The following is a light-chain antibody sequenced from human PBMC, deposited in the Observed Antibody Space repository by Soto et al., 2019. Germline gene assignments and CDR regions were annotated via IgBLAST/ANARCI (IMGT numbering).Light chain of an antibody. V-gene: IGKV3-15*01. CDR1: QSVGGN. CDR2: GAS. CDR3: QQYYNWPPLT. Sequence: EIVMTQSPPTLSVSPGERVTLSCRVSQSVGGNVAWYQQRPGQAPRLLISGASTRASGVPARISGSGYGTDFTLTISSLLAEDIGVYYCQQYYNWPPLTFGGGTKVEIK. J-gene: IGKJ4*01.